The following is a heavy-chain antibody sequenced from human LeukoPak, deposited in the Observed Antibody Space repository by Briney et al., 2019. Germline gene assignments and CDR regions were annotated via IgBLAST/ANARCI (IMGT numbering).Heavy chain of an antibody. D-gene: IGHD2-2*01. CDR2: INHSGST. J-gene: IGHJ6*02. V-gene: IGHV4-34*01. CDR3: ARGSGIVVVPAASYYYYYGMDV. Sequence: PSETLSLTCAVYGGSFSGYYWSWIRQPPGKGLEWIGEINHSGSTNYDPSLKGRVTISVDTSKNQFSLKLSSVTAADTAVYYCARGSGIVVVPAASYYYYYGMDVWGQGTTVTVSS. CDR1: GGSFSGYY.